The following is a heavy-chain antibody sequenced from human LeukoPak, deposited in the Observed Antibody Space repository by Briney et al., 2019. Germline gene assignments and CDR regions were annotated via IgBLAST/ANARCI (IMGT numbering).Heavy chain of an antibody. V-gene: IGHV3-9*01. CDR1: GFTFDDYA. CDR3: AKESGEYYFDY. CDR2: ISWNSGSI. Sequence: PGRSLRLSCAASGFTFDDYAMHWVRQAQGKGLEWVSGISWNSGSIGYADSVKGRFTISRDNAKNSLYLQMNSLRAEDTALYYCAKESGEYYFDYWGQGTLVTVSS. D-gene: IGHD3-16*01. J-gene: IGHJ4*02.